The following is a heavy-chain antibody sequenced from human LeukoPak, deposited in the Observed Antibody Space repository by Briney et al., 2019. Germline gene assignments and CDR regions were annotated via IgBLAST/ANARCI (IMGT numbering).Heavy chain of an antibody. CDR3: ARWGGGLHGYNLYYYYGMDV. V-gene: IGHV4-59*01. CDR2: IYYTGNM. Sequence: SETLSLTCSVSGGSIINDYWNWIRQPPGKGLEWIGYIYYTGNMLYSPPLKSRVTISVDTSKNQFSLKLSSVTAADTAVYYCARWGGGLHGYNLYYYYGMDVWGQGTTVTVSS. CDR1: GGSIINDY. J-gene: IGHJ6*02. D-gene: IGHD5-24*01.